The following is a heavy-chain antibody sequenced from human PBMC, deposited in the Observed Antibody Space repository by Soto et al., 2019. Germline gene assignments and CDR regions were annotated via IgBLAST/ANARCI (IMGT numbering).Heavy chain of an antibody. CDR3: ASDLGYCSGGSCPRLGIIDY. CDR2: TWYDGSNK. D-gene: IGHD2-15*01. CDR1: GFTFSSYG. V-gene: IGHV3-33*01. J-gene: IGHJ4*02. Sequence: QVQLVESGGGVVQPGRSLRLSCAASGFTFSSYGMHWVRQAPGKGLEWVAVTWYDGSNKYYADSVKGRFTISRDNSKNKLYLQMNSLRAEDTAVYYCASDLGYCSGGSCPRLGIIDYWGQGTLVTVSS.